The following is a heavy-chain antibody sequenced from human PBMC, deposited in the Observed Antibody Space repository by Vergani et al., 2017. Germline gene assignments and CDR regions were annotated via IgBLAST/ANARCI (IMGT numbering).Heavy chain of an antibody. Sequence: QVQLQQWGAGLLKPSETLSLTCAVYGGSFSDYHWSWIRQPPGKGLEWIGEINHSGRTNYNPSLKSRVTISVDTSKNQFSLKLNSVPAADTAVYYCARVASRSSWYVGWFDPWGQGTLVTVSS. CDR1: GGSFSDYH. CDR2: INHSGRT. V-gene: IGHV4-34*01. CDR3: ARVASRSSWYVGWFDP. D-gene: IGHD6-13*01. J-gene: IGHJ5*02.